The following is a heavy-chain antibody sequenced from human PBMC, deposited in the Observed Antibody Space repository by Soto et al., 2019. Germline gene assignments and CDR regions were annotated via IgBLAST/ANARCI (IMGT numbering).Heavy chain of an antibody. CDR1: GGSVSSGSYY. J-gene: IGHJ2*01. D-gene: IGHD2-21*02. CDR2: IYYSGST. Sequence: QVQLQESGPGLVKPSETLSLTCTVSGGSVSSGSYYWSWIRQPPGKGLEWIGYIYYSGSTNYNPSLKSRVTISVDTSKNQFSLKLSSVTAADTAVYYCARDLWGVTRGWYSDLWGRGTLVTVSS. CDR3: ARDLWGVTRGWYSDL. V-gene: IGHV4-61*01.